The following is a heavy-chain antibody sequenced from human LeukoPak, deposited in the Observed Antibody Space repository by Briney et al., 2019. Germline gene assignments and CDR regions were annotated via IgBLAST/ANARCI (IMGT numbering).Heavy chain of an antibody. CDR3: ARDQLDH. J-gene: IGHJ4*02. CDR1: GLDVSSTY. Sequence: GGSLRLSCASSGLDVSSTYMSWIRPAPGKGLEWVSTAFVGGDTYYAASVKGRFTLSKDSSRNTMFLQMHGLRPEDTAVYYCARDQLDHWGQGTLVAVSP. V-gene: IGHV3-53*01. CDR2: AFVGGDT. D-gene: IGHD5-24*01.